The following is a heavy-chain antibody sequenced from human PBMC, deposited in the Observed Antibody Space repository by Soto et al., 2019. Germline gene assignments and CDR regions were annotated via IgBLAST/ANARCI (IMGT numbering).Heavy chain of an antibody. CDR2: TYYRSRWYS. V-gene: IGHV6-1*01. CDR3: ARSEEDSDYYYYGMDV. D-gene: IGHD2-15*01. Sequence: SQTLSLTCVGSGDTVSSNSVAWDWVRQSPSRGLEWLGRTYYRSRWYSDYAVSVRSRIDINADTSKNQVSLQLNSVTPEDTAVYYCARSEEDSDYYYYGMDVWGQGTTVTVSS. J-gene: IGHJ6*02. CDR1: GDTVSSNSVA.